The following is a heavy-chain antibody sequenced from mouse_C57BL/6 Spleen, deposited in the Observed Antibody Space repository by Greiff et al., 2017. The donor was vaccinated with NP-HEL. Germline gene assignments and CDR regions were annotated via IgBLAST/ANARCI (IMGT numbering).Heavy chain of an antibody. V-gene: IGHV1-82*01. CDR3: ARGTLYYGSSPWYFDV. CDR1: GYAFSSSW. Sequence: VQLQQSGPELVKPGASVKISCKASGYAFSSSWMNWVKQRPGKGLEWIGRIYPGDGDTNYNGKFKGKATLTADKSSSTAYMQLSSLTSEDSAVYFCARGTLYYGSSPWYFDVWGTGTTVTVSS. CDR2: IYPGDGDT. D-gene: IGHD1-1*01. J-gene: IGHJ1*03.